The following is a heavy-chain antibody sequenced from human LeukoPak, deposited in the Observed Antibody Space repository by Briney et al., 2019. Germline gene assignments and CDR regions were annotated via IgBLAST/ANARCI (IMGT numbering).Heavy chain of an antibody. V-gene: IGHV3-15*01. Sequence: GGSLRLSCAASGFTFSNAWMSWVRQAPGKGREWVGRIKSRTDGGTTDYAAPVKGRFTISRDNSKNTLYLQMNSLRAEDTAVYYCAKEGPMTTVSPGWFDPWGQGTLVTVSS. CDR1: GFTFSNAW. J-gene: IGHJ5*02. CDR2: IKSRTDGGTT. CDR3: AKEGPMTTVSPGWFDP. D-gene: IGHD4-17*01.